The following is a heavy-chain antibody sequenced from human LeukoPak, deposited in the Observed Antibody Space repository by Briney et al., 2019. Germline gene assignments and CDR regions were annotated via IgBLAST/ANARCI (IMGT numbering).Heavy chain of an antibody. CDR3: ARDSGMSFGGWFDP. D-gene: IGHD3-10*01. CDR1: GFTFSKHA. V-gene: IGHV3-30-3*01. J-gene: IGHJ5*02. CDR2: ISYDGSNK. Sequence: GGSLRLSCAASGFTFSKHAMHWVRQAPGKGLEWVALISYDGSNKYYANSVKGRFTISRDNSKNMLYLQMNSLRVEDTAVYYCARDSGMSFGGWFDPWGQGTLVTVSS.